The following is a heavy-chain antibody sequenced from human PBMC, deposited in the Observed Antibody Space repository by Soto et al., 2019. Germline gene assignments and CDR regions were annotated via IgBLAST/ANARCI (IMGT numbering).Heavy chain of an antibody. CDR2: ISGSGGST. Sequence: EVQLLESGGGLVQPGGSLRLSCAASGFTFSSYAMSWVRQAPGKGLERVSAISGSGGSTYYADSVKGRFTISRDNSKNTLYLQMNSLRAEDTAVYYCAKDGYSSGWSVYYYMDVWGKGTTVTVSS. CDR3: AKDGYSSGWSVYYYMDV. V-gene: IGHV3-23*01. D-gene: IGHD6-19*01. CDR1: GFTFSSYA. J-gene: IGHJ6*03.